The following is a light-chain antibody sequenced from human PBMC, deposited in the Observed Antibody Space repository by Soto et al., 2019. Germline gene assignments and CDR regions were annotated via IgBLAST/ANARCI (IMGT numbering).Light chain of an antibody. J-gene: IGKJ1*01. V-gene: IGKV1-9*01. Sequence: DNQLTHCACFMSAKLEDRVTITCRASQGISRYLAWYQQKPGRAPKLLIYAASTLQSGVPSRFSGSGSGTEFTLTISGLQPEDFASYYCQQLNSYPRTFGLGTKVDIK. CDR1: QGISRY. CDR2: AAS. CDR3: QQLNSYPRT.